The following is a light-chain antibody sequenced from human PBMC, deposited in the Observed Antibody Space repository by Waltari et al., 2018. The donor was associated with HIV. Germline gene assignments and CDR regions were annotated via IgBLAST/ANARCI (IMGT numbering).Light chain of an antibody. V-gene: IGLV2-8*01. CDR1: SSDLGYFNF. J-gene: IGLJ2*01. Sequence: QSALTQPPSASGSPGQSVTVSCTGTSSDLGYFNFVSWYQQHPGKAPKLLIYDVNKRPSGVPDRFSASKSGATASLTVSGLLAEDEADYYCAAYAGNNIVIFGGGTKVTV. CDR2: DVN. CDR3: AAYAGNNIVI.